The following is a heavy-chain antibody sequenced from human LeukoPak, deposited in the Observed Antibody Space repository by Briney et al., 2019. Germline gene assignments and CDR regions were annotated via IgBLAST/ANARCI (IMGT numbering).Heavy chain of an antibody. Sequence: QPGGSLRLACAASGFTSSSFWMSWVRQAPGKGLEWVANIKQDGSEKNYVDSVKGRFTISRDNAKNSLYLQMNGLRPEDRAVYYCVRIYGDTKDYFDYWGQGTLVTVSS. V-gene: IGHV3-7*01. J-gene: IGHJ4*02. D-gene: IGHD4-17*01. CDR3: VRIYGDTKDYFDY. CDR1: GFTSSSFW. CDR2: IKQDGSEK.